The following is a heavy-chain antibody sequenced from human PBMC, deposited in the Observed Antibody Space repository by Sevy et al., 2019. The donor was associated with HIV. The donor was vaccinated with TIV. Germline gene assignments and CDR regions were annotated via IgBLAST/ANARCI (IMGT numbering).Heavy chain of an antibody. CDR1: GFSLTTSD. CDR3: ARGRKTTEEWLEELDYYYGLDV. Sequence: GGSLRLSCAASGFSLTTSDMHWVRQAPGKGLEWVAYVRNDGSNKYYADSVRDRFTIPRDSTKNTIYLQMNSLRDEDTAIYYCARGRKTTEEWLEELDYYYGLDVWGQGTTVTVSS. D-gene: IGHD2-8*01. J-gene: IGHJ6*02. V-gene: IGHV3-30*02. CDR2: VRNDGSNK.